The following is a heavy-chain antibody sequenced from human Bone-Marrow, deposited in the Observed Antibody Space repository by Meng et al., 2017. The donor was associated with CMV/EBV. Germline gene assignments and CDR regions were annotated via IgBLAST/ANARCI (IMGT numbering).Heavy chain of an antibody. CDR2: IIPILGIA. Sequence: SVQVSCKASGGTFSSYTISWVRQAPGQGLEWMGRIIPILGIANYAQKFQGRVTITADKSTSTAYMELSSLRSEDTAVYYCAELTMIEDYYGMDVWGQGTTVPVSS. CDR3: AELTMIEDYYGMDV. V-gene: IGHV1-69*02. D-gene: IGHD3-22*01. CDR1: GGTFSSYT. J-gene: IGHJ6*02.